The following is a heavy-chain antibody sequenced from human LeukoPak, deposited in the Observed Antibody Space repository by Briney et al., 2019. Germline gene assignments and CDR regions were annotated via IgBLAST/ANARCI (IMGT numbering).Heavy chain of an antibody. CDR2: IIPIFGTA. V-gene: IGHV1-69*13. D-gene: IGHD3-16*01. CDR1: GGTFSSYA. CDR3: ARAPYGDNGYTAEVADY. J-gene: IGHJ4*02. Sequence: ASVKVSCKASGGTFSSYAISWVRQAPGQGLEWMGGIIPIFGTANYAQKFQGRVTITADESTSTAYMELSSLRSEDTAVYYCARAPYGDNGYTAEVADYWGQGTLVTVSS.